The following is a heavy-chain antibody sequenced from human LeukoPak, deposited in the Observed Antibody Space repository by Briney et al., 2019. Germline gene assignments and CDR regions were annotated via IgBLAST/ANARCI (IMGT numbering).Heavy chain of an antibody. D-gene: IGHD3-22*01. Sequence: PGGSLRLSCAAPGFTFSSYSMNWVRQAPGKGLEWVSSISSSSSYIYYADSVKGRFTISRDNAKNSLYLQMNSLRAEDTAVYYCARGYYDSSGPSGSAFDIWGQGTMVTVSS. CDR3: ARGYYDSSGPSGSAFDI. CDR2: ISSSSSYI. J-gene: IGHJ3*02. V-gene: IGHV3-21*01. CDR1: GFTFSSYS.